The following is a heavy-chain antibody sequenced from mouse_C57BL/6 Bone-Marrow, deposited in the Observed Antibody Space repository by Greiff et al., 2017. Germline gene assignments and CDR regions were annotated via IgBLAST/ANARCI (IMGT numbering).Heavy chain of an antibody. V-gene: IGHV1-69*01. CDR1: GYTFTSYW. CDR3: ARAGDRDPYFDY. D-gene: IGHD3-1*01. J-gene: IGHJ2*01. CDR2: IDPSDSYT. Sequence: QVQLQQPGAELVMPGASVKLSCKASGYTFTSYWMHWVKQRPGQGLEWIGEIDPSDSYTNYNQKFKGKSTLTVDKSSSTAYMQLSSLTSEDSAVYYCARAGDRDPYFDYWGQGTTLTVSS.